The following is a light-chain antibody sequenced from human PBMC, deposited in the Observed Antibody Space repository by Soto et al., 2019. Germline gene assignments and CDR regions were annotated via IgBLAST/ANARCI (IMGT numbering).Light chain of an antibody. J-gene: IGKJ5*01. CDR1: QGVSSTY. CDR2: GAS. V-gene: IGKV3-20*01. Sequence: EIVLTQSPGTLSLSAGERATLSCRASQGVSSTYLGWYQQKPSQAPTLLIYGASSKATGIPDTFSGSGSVTDFTPTITSLQPEDVAVYYCQQYDSSPPITFGQGTRVEIK. CDR3: QQYDSSPPIT.